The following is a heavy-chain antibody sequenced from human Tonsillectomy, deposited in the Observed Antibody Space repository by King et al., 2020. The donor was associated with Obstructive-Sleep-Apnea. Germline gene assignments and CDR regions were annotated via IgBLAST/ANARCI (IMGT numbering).Heavy chain of an antibody. CDR3: ARGLITMTSYRYFDY. CDR2: ISSISTSI. V-gene: IGHV3-48*04. Sequence: VQLVESGGGLVQPGGSLRLSCTASGFTFSSYAMNWFRQAPGKGLEWIAYISSISTSIYYADSVKGRFTISRDNAKNSLYLQMNSLRAEETAVYYCARGLITMTSYRYFDYWGQGALVTVSS. CDR1: GFTFSSYA. J-gene: IGHJ4*02. D-gene: IGHD3-22*01.